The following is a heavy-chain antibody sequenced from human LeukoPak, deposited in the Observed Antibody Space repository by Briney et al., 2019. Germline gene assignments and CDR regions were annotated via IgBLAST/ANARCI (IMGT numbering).Heavy chain of an antibody. CDR1: GFTFSAFS. V-gene: IGHV3-21*01. J-gene: IGHJ4*02. CDR2: ISSGSNYI. Sequence: PGGSLRLSCAASGFTFSAFSMDWVRQAPGKGLEWVSSISSGSNYIYYADSMKGRFTISRDNAKNSLYLQMNSLRAEDTAVYYCARDHSHFDYWGQGTLVTVSS. CDR3: ARDHSHFDY.